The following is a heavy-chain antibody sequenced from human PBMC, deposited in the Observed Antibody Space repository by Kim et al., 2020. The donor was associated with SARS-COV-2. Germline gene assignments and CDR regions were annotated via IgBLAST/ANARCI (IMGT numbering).Heavy chain of an antibody. J-gene: IGHJ4*02. V-gene: IGHV3-53*01. Sequence: YANSVKGRFTISRDNSKNTLYLQMNSLRAEDTAVYYCAREWSSSSYYFDYWGQGTLVTVSS. D-gene: IGHD6-13*01. CDR3: AREWSSSSYYFDY.